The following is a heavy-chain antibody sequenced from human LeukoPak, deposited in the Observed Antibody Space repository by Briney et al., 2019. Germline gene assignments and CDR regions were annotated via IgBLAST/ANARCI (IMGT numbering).Heavy chain of an antibody. CDR3: ARVGSTAEAGTPDD. J-gene: IGHJ4*02. D-gene: IGHD6-19*01. CDR2: ISRTVSHT. Sequence: GGSLRLSCAASGYTFSAYYISWLRHAPGKGLEWLSYISRTVSHTPYAESVKGRLTVSRDNAKNSLSLEVNSLRVEDTAIYYCARVGSTAEAGTPDDWGKGSLVTVS. V-gene: IGHV3-11*06. CDR1: GYTFSAYY.